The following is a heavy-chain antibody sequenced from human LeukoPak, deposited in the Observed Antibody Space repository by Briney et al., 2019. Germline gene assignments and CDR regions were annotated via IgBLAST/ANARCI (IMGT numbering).Heavy chain of an antibody. CDR3: ARGARKGDDYGGFFDY. CDR2: ISSSSSTI. Sequence: GGSLRLSCAASGFTFSSYSMNWVRQAPGKGLEWVSYISSSSSTIYYADSVKGRFTISRDNSRNTLYLQMNSLRAEDTAVYYCARGARKGDDYGGFFDYWGQGTLVTVSS. CDR1: GFTFSSYS. V-gene: IGHV3-48*01. J-gene: IGHJ4*02. D-gene: IGHD4-23*01.